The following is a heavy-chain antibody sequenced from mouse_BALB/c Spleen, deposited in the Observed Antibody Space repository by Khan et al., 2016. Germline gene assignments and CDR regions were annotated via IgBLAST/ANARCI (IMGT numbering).Heavy chain of an antibody. CDR1: GISITTGNYR. V-gene: IGHV3-5*02. D-gene: IGHD2-14*01. J-gene: IGHJ2*01. Sequence: EVQLQESGPGLVKPSQTVSLTCTVTGISITTGNYRWSWIRQFPGNKLEWIGYIYYSGTITYNPSLTSRTTITRATSKNQFFLAMNSLTAEDTATYYCARRRGWYEGNWFDYWGQGTTLTVSS. CDR3: ARRRGWYEGNWFDY. CDR2: IYYSGTI.